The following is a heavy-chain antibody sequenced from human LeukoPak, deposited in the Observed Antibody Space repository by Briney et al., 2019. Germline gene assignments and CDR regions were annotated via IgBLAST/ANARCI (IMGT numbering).Heavy chain of an antibody. J-gene: IGHJ6*03. CDR2: IRYDGRNK. V-gene: IGHV3-30*02. D-gene: IGHD2-15*01. Sequence: GGSLRLSCAASGFTFSSYGMHWDRQAPGKGLEWVAFIRYDGRNKYYADSVKGPFTISTDTSTNTLYLQMNSLRAEDTAVDYCARDSGGGLGWGYYYYVDVWGKGTTVTVSS. CDR3: ARDSGGGLGWGYYYYVDV. CDR1: GFTFSSYG.